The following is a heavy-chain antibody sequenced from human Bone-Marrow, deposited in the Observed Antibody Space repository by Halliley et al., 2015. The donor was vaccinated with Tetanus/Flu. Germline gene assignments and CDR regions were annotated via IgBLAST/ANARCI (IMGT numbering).Heavy chain of an antibody. CDR3: ARHGDDSGSYLYYFYGMDV. CDR1: GYTFTNYW. J-gene: IGHJ6*02. V-gene: IGHV5-51*01. D-gene: IGHD1-26*01. CDR2: IYPGDSDA. Sequence: QLVQSGAEVKKPGESLKISCKASGYTFTNYWIDWVRQMPGKGLEWMGIIYPGDSDARYSPSLEGQITISADNSIGTAYLQLHSLKASDTAMYYCARHGDDSGSYLYYFYGMDVWGQGTTVTVS.